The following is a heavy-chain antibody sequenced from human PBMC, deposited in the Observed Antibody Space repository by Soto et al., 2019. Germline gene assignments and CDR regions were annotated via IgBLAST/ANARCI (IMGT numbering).Heavy chain of an antibody. CDR2: ISGSGGST. CDR3: AKDNSYGSGSYYYDFDY. D-gene: IGHD3-10*01. CDR1: GFTFSSYA. V-gene: IGHV3-23*01. Sequence: EGSLRLSCAASGFTFSSYAMSWVRQAPGKGLEWVSAISGSGGSTYYADSVKGRFTISRDNSKNTLYLQMNSLRAEDTAVYYCAKDNSYGSGSYYYDFDYWGQGTLVTVSS. J-gene: IGHJ4*02.